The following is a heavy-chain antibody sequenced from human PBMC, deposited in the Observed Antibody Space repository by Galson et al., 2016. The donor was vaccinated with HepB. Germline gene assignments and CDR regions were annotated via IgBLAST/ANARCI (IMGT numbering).Heavy chain of an antibody. CDR3: ARDGYVWGSYRPSRYYHYYMDV. V-gene: IGHV3-33*01. CDR2: IWYDGSNK. Sequence: SLRLSCAASGFTFSNNGMHWVRQAPGKGLEWVAVIWYDGSNKYYTDSVKGRLTISRDNSKNTLYLQMNRLRAEDTAVYYCARDGYVWGSYRPSRYYHYYMDVWGKGTTVTVSS. D-gene: IGHD3-16*02. J-gene: IGHJ6*03. CDR1: GFTFSNNG.